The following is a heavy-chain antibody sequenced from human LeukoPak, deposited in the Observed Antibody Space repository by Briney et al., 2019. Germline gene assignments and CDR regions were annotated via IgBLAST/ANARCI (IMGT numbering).Heavy chain of an antibody. Sequence: ASVKVSCKASGYTFTGYYLHWVQQAPGQGLDWMGWINPNSGGTTYAQNFKGRVTMTWDTSISTAYVELSRLRSDDTAVYYCAREWELLRKYLYHWGQGTLVTVSS. CDR3: AREWELLRKYLYH. CDR2: INPNSGGT. V-gene: IGHV1-2*02. CDR1: GYTFTGYY. D-gene: IGHD1-26*01. J-gene: IGHJ1*01.